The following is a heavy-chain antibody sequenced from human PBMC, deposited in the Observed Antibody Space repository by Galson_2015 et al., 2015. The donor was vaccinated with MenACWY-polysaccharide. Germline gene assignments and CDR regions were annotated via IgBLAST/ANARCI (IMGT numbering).Heavy chain of an antibody. V-gene: IGHV4-59*01. J-gene: IGHJ5*02. D-gene: IGHD6-19*01. CDR3: AGLAAGSPFGWFGP. Sequence: YMYYSGMSNYNPSLRSRASISVDTSKNQFSLKLSSVTAADTAVYYCAGLAAGSPFGWFGPWGQGSLVTVSS. CDR2: MYYSGMS.